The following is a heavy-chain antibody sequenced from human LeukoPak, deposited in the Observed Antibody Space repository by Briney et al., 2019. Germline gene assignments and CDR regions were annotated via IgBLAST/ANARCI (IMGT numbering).Heavy chain of an antibody. CDR3: AINGRDDHDKYFFDF. CDR2: ISGSGAGT. CDR1: GFIFRNYA. J-gene: IGHJ4*02. V-gene: IGHV3-23*01. D-gene: IGHD1-20*01. Sequence: GGSLRLSCAGSGFIFRNYAMSWVRQAPGMGLEWVSAISGSGAGTNYADSVKGRFTISRDNSKNTLYLQMNSLRAEDTAVYYCAINGRDDHDKYFFDFWGQGTQVNVSS.